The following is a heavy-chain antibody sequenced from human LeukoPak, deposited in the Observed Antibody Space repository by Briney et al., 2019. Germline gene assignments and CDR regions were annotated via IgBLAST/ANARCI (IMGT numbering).Heavy chain of an antibody. Sequence: PSETLSLTCAVSGYSISSGYYWGWIRLTPGKGLEWIGTIYHSGSTYYNPSLKSRVTIAVDTSKNQFSLRLSSVTAADTAVYYCARGQWLVPIDYWGQGTLVTVSS. CDR3: ARGQWLVPIDY. CDR2: IYHSGST. CDR1: GYSISSGYY. J-gene: IGHJ4*02. D-gene: IGHD6-19*01. V-gene: IGHV4-38-2*01.